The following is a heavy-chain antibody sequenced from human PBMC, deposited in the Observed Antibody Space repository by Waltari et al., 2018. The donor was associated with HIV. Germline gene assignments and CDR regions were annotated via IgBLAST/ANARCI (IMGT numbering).Heavy chain of an antibody. Sequence: QVHLVQSGDEVKNPGASVRVSCKATGYSFSDYGISWVRQAPGQGLEWMGWISGLSGDRRNYAQKFQGRVTLSTDTSTTTVYMELRSLTSDDTAIYYCARGSLLRNWLDPWGQGTLVTVSS. CDR2: ISGLSGDRR. J-gene: IGHJ5*02. V-gene: IGHV1-18*01. CDR3: ARGSLLRNWLDP. D-gene: IGHD3-22*01. CDR1: GYSFSDYG.